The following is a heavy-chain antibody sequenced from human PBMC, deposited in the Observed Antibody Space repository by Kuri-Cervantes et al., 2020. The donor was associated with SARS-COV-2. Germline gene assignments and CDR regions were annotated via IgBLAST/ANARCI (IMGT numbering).Heavy chain of an antibody. D-gene: IGHD1/OR15-1a*01. CDR3: AREVLEHQFDGFDI. CDR2: IYYSGST. Sequence: GSLRLSCAASGFTFSSYWMSWVRQAPGKGLEWIGYIYYSGSTNYNPSLRSRVTISVDTSKNQFSLKLSSVTAADTAVYYCAREVLEHQFDGFDIWGQGTMVTVSS. CDR1: GFTFSSYW. J-gene: IGHJ3*02. V-gene: IGHV4-59*12.